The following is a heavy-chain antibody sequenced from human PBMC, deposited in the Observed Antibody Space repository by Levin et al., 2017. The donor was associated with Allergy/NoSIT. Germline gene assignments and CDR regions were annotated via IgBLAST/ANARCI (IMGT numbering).Heavy chain of an antibody. V-gene: IGHV3-21*04. D-gene: IGHD6-13*01. CDR2: ISSSNKYE. CDR3: AKAIAAAGTLRRLFDY. CDR1: GFTFIDYS. J-gene: IGHJ4*02. Sequence: GESLKISCAASGFTFIDYSMNWVRQAPGKGLEWVSCISSSNKYEWYVDSVKGRFTISRDNSKNTLYLQMNSLRAEDTAVYYCAKAIAAAGTLRRLFDYWGQGTLVTVSS.